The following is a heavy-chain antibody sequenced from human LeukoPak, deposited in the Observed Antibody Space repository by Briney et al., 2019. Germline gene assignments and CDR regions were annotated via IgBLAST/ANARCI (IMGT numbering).Heavy chain of an antibody. D-gene: IGHD1-26*01. CDR3: ARAREPLLFTYYFDF. J-gene: IGHJ4*02. Sequence: SETLSLTCTVSGFSISSRSYWGWIRQPPGKGLEWIGRISHSGSTYYNPSLKSRVTISVDTSKNQFSLKLSFVTAADTAVYYCARAREPLLFTYYFDFWGQGTLVTVSS. CDR2: ISHSGST. V-gene: IGHV4-38-2*02. CDR1: GFSISSRSY.